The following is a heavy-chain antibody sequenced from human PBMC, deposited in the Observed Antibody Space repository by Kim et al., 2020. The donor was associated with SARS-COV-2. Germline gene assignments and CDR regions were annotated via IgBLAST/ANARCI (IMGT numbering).Heavy chain of an antibody. CDR3: ARVREGRYFDY. Sequence: SETLSLTCTVSGGSISSSSYYWGWIRQPPGKGLEWIGSIYYSGSTYYNPSLKSRVTISVDTSKNQFSLKLSSVTAADTAVYYCARVREGRYFDYWGQGTLVTVSS. V-gene: IGHV4-39*01. D-gene: IGHD2-15*01. J-gene: IGHJ4*02. CDR1: GGSISSSSYY. CDR2: IYYSGST.